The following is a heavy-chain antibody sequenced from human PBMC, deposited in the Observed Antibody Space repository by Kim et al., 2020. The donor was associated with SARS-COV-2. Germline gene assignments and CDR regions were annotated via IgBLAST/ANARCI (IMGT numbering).Heavy chain of an antibody. D-gene: IGHD3-22*01. CDR1: GGTFSSYA. V-gene: IGHV1-69*04. CDR2: IIPIVGIA. Sequence: SVKVSCKASGGTFSSYAISWVRQAPGQGLEWMGRIIPIVGIANYAQKFQGRVTITADKSTRTAYMELSSLRAEDTAGYYCARVRLGGKEVVTRFDPWGQGTLVTVSS. CDR3: ARVRLGGKEVVTRFDP. J-gene: IGHJ5*02.